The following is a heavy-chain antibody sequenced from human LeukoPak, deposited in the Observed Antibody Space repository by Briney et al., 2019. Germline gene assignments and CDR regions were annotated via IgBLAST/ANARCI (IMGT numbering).Heavy chain of an antibody. Sequence: ASVKVSCKASGYTFTGYYMHWVRQAPGQGLEWMGWINPNSGGTNYAQKFQGRVTMTRDTSISTAYMELSRLRSDDTAVYYCARDHCSSTSCYDYYMEVWGKGTTVTVSS. CDR3: ARDHCSSTSCYDYYMEV. CDR2: INPNSGGT. V-gene: IGHV1-2*02. CDR1: GYTFTGYY. J-gene: IGHJ6*03. D-gene: IGHD2-2*01.